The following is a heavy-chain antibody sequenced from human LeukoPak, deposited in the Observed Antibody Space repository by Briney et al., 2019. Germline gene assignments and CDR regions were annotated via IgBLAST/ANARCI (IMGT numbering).Heavy chain of an antibody. CDR1: GYTFTNYD. V-gene: IGHV1-8*01. CDR2: INPKSGNT. Sequence: GASVKVSCKTSGYTFTNYDINWVRQATGQGLEWMGWINPKSGNTGFAQKFQGRVTMTRNTAINTAYMELSSLRSEDTAVYYCAREPSYGYGPPDDAFDIWGQGTMVTVSS. J-gene: IGHJ3*02. D-gene: IGHD5-18*01. CDR3: AREPSYGYGPPDDAFDI.